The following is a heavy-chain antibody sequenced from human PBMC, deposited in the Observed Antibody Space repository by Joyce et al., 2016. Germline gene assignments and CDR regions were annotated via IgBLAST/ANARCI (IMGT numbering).Heavy chain of an antibody. CDR3: TRERCSTDRCFGWDYYMDV. J-gene: IGHJ6*03. D-gene: IGHD2-2*01. CDR2: ISGYNGNT. CDR1: GYTFPSFG. V-gene: IGHV1-18*01. Sequence: QVQLVQSGAEVKKPGASVKVSCKASGYTFPSFGITWVRQGPGQGLELMGWISGYNGNTNYAQNLQGRVTLTTDTSTSTAYMEMKSLRSDDTAVYYCTRERCSTDRCFGWDYYMDVWGKGTTVTVYS.